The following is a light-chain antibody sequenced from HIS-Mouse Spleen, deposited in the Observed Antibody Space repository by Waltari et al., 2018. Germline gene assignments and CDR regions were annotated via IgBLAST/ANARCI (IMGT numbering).Light chain of an antibody. Sequence: DIQMTQSPSSLSASLGTRVTITCRASQGISSYLAWYQQKPGKAPKLLIYAASTLKSGVPSRFSGSGSGTEFTLTISSLQPEDFATYYCQQLNSYPPTFGQGTKVEIK. V-gene: IGKV1-9*01. CDR1: QGISSY. CDR2: AAS. J-gene: IGKJ1*01. CDR3: QQLNSYPPT.